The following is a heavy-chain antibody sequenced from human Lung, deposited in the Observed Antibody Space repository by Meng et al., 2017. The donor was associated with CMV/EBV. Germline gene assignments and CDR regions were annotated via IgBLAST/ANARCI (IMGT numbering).Heavy chain of an antibody. CDR2: MNSDGSST. J-gene: IGHJ5*02. Sequence: GEXXKISCAASGFTFSSYWMHWVRQAPGKGLVWVSRMNSDGSSTSYADSVKGRFTISRDNAKNTLYLQMNSLRAEDTAVYYCARDRIRFDPWGQGPLVTVSS. CDR3: ARDRIRFDP. V-gene: IGHV3-74*01. CDR1: GFTFSSYW.